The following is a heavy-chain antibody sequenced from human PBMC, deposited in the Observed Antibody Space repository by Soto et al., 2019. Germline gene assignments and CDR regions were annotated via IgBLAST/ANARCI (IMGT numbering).Heavy chain of an antibody. Sequence: GGSLRLSCAASGFTFSSYGMHWVRQAPGKGLEWVAVIWYDGSNKYYADSVKGRFTISRDNSKNTLYLQMNSLRAEDTAVYYCARGREVPAAIIIGGDYWGQGTLVTVSS. CDR2: IWYDGSNK. D-gene: IGHD2-2*01. V-gene: IGHV3-33*01. CDR1: GFTFSSYG. CDR3: ARGREVPAAIIIGGDY. J-gene: IGHJ4*02.